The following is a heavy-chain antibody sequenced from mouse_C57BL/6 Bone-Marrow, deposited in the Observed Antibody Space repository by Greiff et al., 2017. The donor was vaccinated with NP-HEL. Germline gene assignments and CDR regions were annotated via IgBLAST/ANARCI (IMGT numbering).Heavy chain of an antibody. CDR3: ARGDGNYPYYFDY. Sequence: QVQLQQSGAELVRPGTSVKLSCKASGYTFTSYWMHWVKQRPGQGLEWIGVIDPSDSYTNYNQKFKGKATLTVDTSSSTAYMQLSSLTSEDSAVYYCARGDGNYPYYFDYGGQGTTLTVSA. J-gene: IGHJ2*01. V-gene: IGHV1-59*01. D-gene: IGHD2-1*01. CDR1: GYTFTSYW. CDR2: IDPSDSYT.